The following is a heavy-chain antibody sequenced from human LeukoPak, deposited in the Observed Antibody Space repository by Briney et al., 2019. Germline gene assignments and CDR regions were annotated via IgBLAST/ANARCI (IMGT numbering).Heavy chain of an antibody. V-gene: IGHV3-7*01. CDR2: IKQDGSEK. J-gene: IGHJ6*02. D-gene: IGHD6-13*01. CDR1: GFTFSSYW. Sequence: PGGSLRLSCAASGFTFSSYWMSWVRQAPGKGLEWVANIKQDGSEKYYMDSVKGRFTISRDNAKNSLYLQMNSLRAEDTAVYYCAREQQLVRYYYYYYGMDVWGQGTTVTVSS. CDR3: AREQQLVRYYYYYYGMDV.